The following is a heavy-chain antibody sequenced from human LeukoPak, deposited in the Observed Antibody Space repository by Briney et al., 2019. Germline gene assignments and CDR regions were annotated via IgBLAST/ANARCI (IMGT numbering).Heavy chain of an antibody. Sequence: GASVKVSCKTSGFTFTTYAIQWVRQAPGQRLEWMGWINAGNGNTKYSQNFQGRVTITRDTSASTAYMELSSLRSEDTAVYYCARVVYSKQQLARKWWFDPWGQGTLVTVSS. CDR1: GFTFTTYA. CDR3: ARVVYSKQQLARKWWFDP. J-gene: IGHJ5*02. V-gene: IGHV1-3*01. D-gene: IGHD6-13*01. CDR2: INAGNGNT.